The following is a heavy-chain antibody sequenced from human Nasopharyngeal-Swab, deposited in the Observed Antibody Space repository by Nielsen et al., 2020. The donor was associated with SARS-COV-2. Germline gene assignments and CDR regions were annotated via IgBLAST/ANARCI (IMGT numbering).Heavy chain of an antibody. D-gene: IGHD6-13*01. CDR2: ISYTSSII. CDR1: GFAFSDYY. J-gene: IGHJ5*01. V-gene: IGHV3-11*04. CDR3: ARESRAAAAGFDS. Sequence: GGSLRLSCAASGFAFSDYYMSWIRQAPGKGLEWIAYISYTSSIIYYADSLKGRFTISRDNAKNSVYLQMDSLTAEDTAVYFCARESRAAAAGFDSWGHGTLVTVSS.